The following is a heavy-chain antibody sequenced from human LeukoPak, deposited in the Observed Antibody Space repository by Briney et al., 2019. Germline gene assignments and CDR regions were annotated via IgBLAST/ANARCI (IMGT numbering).Heavy chain of an antibody. CDR2: IIVGSGAT. CDR1: GFTSTNFA. D-gene: IGHD3-16*01. Sequence: SVKVSCKASGFTSTNFAVQWVRQARGQRLEWIGWIIVGSGATKCAQDFQERVTITRDLSTSTLYMELRSLTSEDMAVYYCAADLSNPRMGASYLDSWGQGTLVTVSS. CDR3: AADLSNPRMGASYLDS. J-gene: IGHJ4*02. V-gene: IGHV1-58*01.